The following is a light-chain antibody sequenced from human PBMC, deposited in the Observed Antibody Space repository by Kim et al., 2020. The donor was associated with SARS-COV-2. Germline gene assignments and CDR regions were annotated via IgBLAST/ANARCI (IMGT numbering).Light chain of an antibody. CDR2: FAS. J-gene: IGKJ4*01. CDR1: QDINSA. V-gene: IGKV1-13*02. CDR3: QQFHTYPLT. Sequence: SASVGDRVTFTCRTSQDINSALAWYQLKPGKAPKLLIYFASTLESGVSSRFSGSGSGTDFTLTISSLQPEDFATYSCQQFHTYPLTFGGGTKLEIK.